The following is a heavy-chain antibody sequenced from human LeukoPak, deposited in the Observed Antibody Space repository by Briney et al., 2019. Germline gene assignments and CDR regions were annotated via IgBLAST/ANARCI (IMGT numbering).Heavy chain of an antibody. CDR1: GGSISYY. D-gene: IGHD1-26*01. V-gene: IGHV4-39*01. CDR3: ARHLVGYYYMDV. Sequence: SGTLSLTCTVSGGSISYYWGWIRQPPGKGLEWIGSIFYSGTTYYNPSLKSRVTISVDTSKNQFSLKLSSVTAADTAVYYCARHLVGYYYMDVWGKGTTVTVSS. CDR2: IFYSGTT. J-gene: IGHJ6*03.